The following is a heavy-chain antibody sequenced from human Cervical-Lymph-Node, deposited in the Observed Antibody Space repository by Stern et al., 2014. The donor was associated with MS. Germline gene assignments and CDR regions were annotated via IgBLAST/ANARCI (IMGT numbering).Heavy chain of an antibody. Sequence: VHLGESGAEVKTPGSSVTLSCKASGGTFSGQALNLVRQAPGQGLEWMGSIILILATPNYAQRFQGRVTITADASTRTVYMELGSLRSDDTAVYYCATPSTVNLGIMDVWGQGTTVTVSS. CDR1: GGTFSGQA. CDR3: ATPSTVNLGIMDV. J-gene: IGHJ6*02. D-gene: IGHD4-17*01. V-gene: IGHV1-69*01. CDR2: IILILATP.